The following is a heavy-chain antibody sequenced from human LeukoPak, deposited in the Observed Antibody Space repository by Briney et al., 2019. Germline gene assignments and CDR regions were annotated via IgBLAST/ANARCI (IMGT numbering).Heavy chain of an antibody. V-gene: IGHV4-59*01. J-gene: IGHJ4*02. CDR2: IYYSGRS. CDR1: GGSISSYY. D-gene: IGHD3-16*01. CDR3: TRGAGWLIDY. Sequence: SETLSLTCTVSGGSISSYYWSWIRQPPGKGLEWIGYIYYSGRSTYNPSLKSRVTISADTSKNHFSLKLNSVTTADTAVYYCTRGAGWLIDYWGQGILVTVSS.